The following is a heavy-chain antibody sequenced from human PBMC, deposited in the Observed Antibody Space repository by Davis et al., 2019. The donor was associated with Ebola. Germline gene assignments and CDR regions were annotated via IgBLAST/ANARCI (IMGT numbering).Heavy chain of an antibody. D-gene: IGHD5-12*01. V-gene: IGHV4-34*01. CDR2: INHSGST. CDR3: ARVATEIHDAFDI. J-gene: IGHJ3*02. CDR1: GGSISSYY. Sequence: SETLSLTCTVSGGSISSYYWSWIRQPPGKGLEWIGEINHSGSTNYNPSLKSRVTISVDTSKNQFSLKLSSVTAADTAVYYCARVATEIHDAFDIWGQGTMVTVSS.